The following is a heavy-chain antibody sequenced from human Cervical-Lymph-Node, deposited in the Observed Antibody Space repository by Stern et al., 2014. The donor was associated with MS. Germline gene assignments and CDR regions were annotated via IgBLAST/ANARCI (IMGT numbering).Heavy chain of an antibody. Sequence: QMQLVQSGAEVKKPGSSVKVSCKASGGTFSTSAISWMRQAPGQGPEWMGGIIPILATPQYAQRFQGRVTITADVSASTAYMELSRLSSEDTAVHYCATIDEWRTSGWSYFDYWGQGTLVTVSS. D-gene: IGHD6-19*01. CDR2: IIPILATP. J-gene: IGHJ4*02. CDR3: ATIDEWRTSGWSYFDY. V-gene: IGHV1-69*01. CDR1: GGTFSTSA.